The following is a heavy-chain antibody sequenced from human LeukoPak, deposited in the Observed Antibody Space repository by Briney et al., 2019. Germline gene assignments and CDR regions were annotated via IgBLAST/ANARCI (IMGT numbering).Heavy chain of an antibody. CDR1: GFTFSNYW. CDR3: ARDPGGGGAKGHNWFDP. Sequence: PGGSLRLSCAASGFTFSNYWMHWVRQAPGKGLVWVSRIKSDGSSTSYADSVKGRFTISRDNAKNTLSLQMNSLRVEDTAVYYCARDPGGGGAKGHNWFDPWGQGTLVTVSS. D-gene: IGHD2-21*01. CDR2: IKSDGSST. V-gene: IGHV3-74*01. J-gene: IGHJ5*02.